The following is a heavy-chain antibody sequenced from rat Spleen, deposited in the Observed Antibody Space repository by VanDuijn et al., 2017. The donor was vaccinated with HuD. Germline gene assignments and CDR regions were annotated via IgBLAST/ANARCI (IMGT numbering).Heavy chain of an antibody. CDR1: GHSITSSY. CDR3: ARYEDYYSRLDYWYFDF. V-gene: IGHV3-1*01. Sequence: EVQLQESGPGLVKPSQSLSLTCSVTGHSITSSYRWNWIRKFPGNKMEWMGYISYSGSTSYNPSLKSRISITRDTSKNQFFLQLNSVTTEDTATYYCARYEDYYSRLDYWYFDFWGPGTMVTVSS. CDR2: ISYSGST. J-gene: IGHJ1*01. D-gene: IGHD1-2*01.